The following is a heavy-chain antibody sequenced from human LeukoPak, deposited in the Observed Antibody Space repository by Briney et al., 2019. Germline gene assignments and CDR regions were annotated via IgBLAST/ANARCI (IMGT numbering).Heavy chain of an antibody. CDR3: ARGYCSGGSCYSSYYYSYMDV. V-gene: IGHV4-34*01. Sequence: SETLSLTCAVYGGSFSGYYWSWIRQPPGKGLEWIGEINHSGSTNYNPSLKSRVTISVDRSKNQFSLKLSSVTAADTAVYYCARGYCSGGSCYSSYYYSYMDVWGKGTTVTVSS. D-gene: IGHD2-15*01. CDR2: INHSGST. J-gene: IGHJ6*03. CDR1: GGSFSGYY.